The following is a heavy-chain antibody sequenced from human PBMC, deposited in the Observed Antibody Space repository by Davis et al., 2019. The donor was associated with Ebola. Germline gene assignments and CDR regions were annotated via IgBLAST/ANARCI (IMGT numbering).Heavy chain of an antibody. CDR2: IYHSGST. CDR3: ARGGDFGVDNWFDP. Sequence: SWVRQAPGKGLEWIGEIYHSGSTNYNPSLKSRVTISVDKSKNQFSLKLSSVTAADTAVYYCARGGDFGVDNWFDPWGQGTLVTVSS. J-gene: IGHJ5*02. V-gene: IGHV4-4*02. D-gene: IGHD3-3*01.